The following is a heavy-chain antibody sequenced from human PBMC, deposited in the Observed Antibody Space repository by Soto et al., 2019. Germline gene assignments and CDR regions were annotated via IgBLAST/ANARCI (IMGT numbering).Heavy chain of an antibody. V-gene: IGHV5-51*01. CDR2: IYPGDSDT. J-gene: IGHJ6*02. CDR3: ARRRRFYDFWSGHNYYGMDV. D-gene: IGHD3-3*01. Sequence: NSTGYGIGRMIKKPEKGLEWMGIIYPGDSDTSYSPSFQGQVTISADKSISTAYLQWSSLKASDTAMYYCARRRRFYDFWSGHNYYGMDVWGQGTTVSVSS. CDR1: NSTGYG.